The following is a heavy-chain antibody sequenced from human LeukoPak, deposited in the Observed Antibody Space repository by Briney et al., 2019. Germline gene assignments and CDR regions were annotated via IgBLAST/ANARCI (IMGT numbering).Heavy chain of an antibody. D-gene: IGHD6-13*01. V-gene: IGHV4-59*08. Sequence: SETLSLTCTVSGGSISTNYWNWIRQPPGKGLEWIGYRFHSGGTNYNPSLKSRVTISVDTSKNQFSLKLSSVTAADTAVYFCARHSHLYSPDGPLDFWGQGTVVTVSS. J-gene: IGHJ4*02. CDR3: ARHSHLYSPDGPLDF. CDR2: RFHSGGT. CDR1: GGSISTNY.